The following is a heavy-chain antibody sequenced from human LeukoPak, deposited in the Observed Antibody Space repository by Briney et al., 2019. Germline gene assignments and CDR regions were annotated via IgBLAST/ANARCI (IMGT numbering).Heavy chain of an antibody. D-gene: IGHD4-17*01. V-gene: IGHV1-46*03. J-gene: IGHJ4*02. Sequence: ASVKVSCKASGYTLTSYYMHWVRQAPGQGLEWMGIINPSGGSTSYAQKFQGRVTMTRDTSTSTVYMELSSLRSEDTAVYYCARAFYGDYIAWYYFDYWGQGTLVTVSS. CDR1: GYTLTSYY. CDR2: INPSGGST. CDR3: ARAFYGDYIAWYYFDY.